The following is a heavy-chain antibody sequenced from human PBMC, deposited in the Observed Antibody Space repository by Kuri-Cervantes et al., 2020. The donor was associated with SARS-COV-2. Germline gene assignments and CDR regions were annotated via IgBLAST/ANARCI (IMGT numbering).Heavy chain of an antibody. D-gene: IGHD3-3*01. CDR2: IYYSGTT. CDR1: GGSISSSSYY. J-gene: IGHJ4*02. Sequence: SETLSLTCTVSGGSISSSSYYWGWIRQPPGKGLEWIGYIYYSGTTESNPSLKSRVTMSVDASKNQCSLRLKSFTAADTAIYYCARDLWGGDYWGQGILVTVSS. V-gene: IGHV4-61*05. CDR3: ARDLWGGDY.